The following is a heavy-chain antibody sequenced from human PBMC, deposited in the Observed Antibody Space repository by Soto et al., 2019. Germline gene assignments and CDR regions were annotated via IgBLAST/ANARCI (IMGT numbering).Heavy chain of an antibody. D-gene: IGHD6-13*01. CDR2: ISWNSGSI. Sequence: GGSLRLSCAASGFTFDDYAMHWVRQAPGKGLEWVASISWNSGSIGYADSVKGRFTISRDNAKNSLSLQMNSLRPEDTALYYCGKDNSNNNHWYLDYWGRRTLVTVSS. V-gene: IGHV3-9*01. CDR3: GKDNSNNNHWYLDY. CDR1: GFTFDDYA. J-gene: IGHJ4*01.